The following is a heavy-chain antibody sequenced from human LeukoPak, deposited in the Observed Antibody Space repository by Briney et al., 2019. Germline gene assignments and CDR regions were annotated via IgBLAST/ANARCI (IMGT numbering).Heavy chain of an antibody. D-gene: IGHD3-16*01. Sequence: VASVTVSCKASGYTFISYGISWVRQAPGQGLEWMGWIIPYNGNTHYAQSFQGRVTMTTDTSTNTAYMELRSLRSDDTAVYFCARELAGGVLNDYWGQGTLVTVSS. CDR1: GYTFISYG. CDR2: IIPYNGNT. CDR3: ARELAGGVLNDY. V-gene: IGHV1-18*01. J-gene: IGHJ4*02.